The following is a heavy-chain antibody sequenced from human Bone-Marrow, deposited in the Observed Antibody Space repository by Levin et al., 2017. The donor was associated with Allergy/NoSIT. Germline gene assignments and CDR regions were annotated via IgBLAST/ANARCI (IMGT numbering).Heavy chain of an antibody. Sequence: SGPTLVKPTQTLTLTCAFSGFSLSSTGMRVNWIRQPPGKALEWLARIDWDDDRFYRTSLKTRLTISKDTSKNQVVLTMTDMDPADTATYYCARMNTGSSGLFEFWGQGTLVTVSS. V-gene: IGHV2-70*04. CDR3: ARMNTGSSGLFEF. CDR1: GFSLSSTGMR. CDR2: IDWDDDR. J-gene: IGHJ4*02. D-gene: IGHD1-26*01.